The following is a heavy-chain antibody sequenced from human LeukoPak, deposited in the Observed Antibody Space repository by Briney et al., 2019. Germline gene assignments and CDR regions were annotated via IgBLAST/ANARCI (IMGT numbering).Heavy chain of an antibody. CDR2: IYTSGST. V-gene: IGHV4-61*02. Sequence: SEILSLTCTVSGGSISSGSYYWSWIRQPAGKGLEWIGRIYTSGSTNYNPSLKSRVTISVDTSKTQFSLKLSSVTAADTAVYYCARDPAGYSSGWWFDPWGQGTLVTVSS. J-gene: IGHJ5*02. CDR1: GGSISSGSYY. D-gene: IGHD6-19*01. CDR3: ARDPAGYSSGWWFDP.